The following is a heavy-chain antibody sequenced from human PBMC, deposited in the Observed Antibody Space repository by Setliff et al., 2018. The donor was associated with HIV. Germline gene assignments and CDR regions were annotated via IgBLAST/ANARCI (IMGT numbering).Heavy chain of an antibody. V-gene: IGHV4-4*07. CDR2: MYISGST. J-gene: IGHJ4*02. Sequence: PSETLSLTCTVSGDSSSSYYCNWIRQPAGKGLEWIGHMYISGSTNYNLSLKSRVTMSLDTSKNQFSLKLSSVTAADTAIYYCARGSRSHGGMFGYWGQGTLVTVSS. CDR3: ARGSRSHGGMFGY. CDR1: GDSSSSYY. D-gene: IGHD6-13*01.